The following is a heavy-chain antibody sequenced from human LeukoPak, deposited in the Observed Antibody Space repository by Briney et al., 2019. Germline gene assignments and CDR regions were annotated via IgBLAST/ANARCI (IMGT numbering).Heavy chain of an antibody. Sequence: GGSLRLSCAASGFTVSSNYMSWVRQAPGKGLEWVSVIYSGGSTYHADSVKGRFTISRDNSKNTLYLQMNSLRAEDTAVYYCARVAAPGFKDYYYGMDVWGQGTTVTVSS. V-gene: IGHV3-53*01. CDR1: GFTVSSNY. J-gene: IGHJ6*02. D-gene: IGHD3-3*01. CDR3: ARVAAPGFKDYYYGMDV. CDR2: IYSGGST.